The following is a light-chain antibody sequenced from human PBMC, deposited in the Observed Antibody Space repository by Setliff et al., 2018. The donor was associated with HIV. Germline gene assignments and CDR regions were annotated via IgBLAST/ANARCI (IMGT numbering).Light chain of an antibody. J-gene: IGLJ3*02. CDR3: CSYAGADTWM. CDR1: SSDIGDYES. V-gene: IGLV2-23*02. Sequence: LTQPASVSGSPGQSITISCTGSSSDIGDYESVSWYQQHPGEVPKLMVYDVTKRPSGVSDRFSASKSGNTASLTISGLQADDEAHYYCCSYAGADTWMFGGGTKVTV. CDR2: DVT.